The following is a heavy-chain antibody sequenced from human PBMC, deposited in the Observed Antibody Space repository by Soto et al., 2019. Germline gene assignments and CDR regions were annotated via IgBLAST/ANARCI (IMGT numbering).Heavy chain of an antibody. CDR2: IYYSGRT. CDR3: ARQRTTVVTQAYFDH. CDR1: GESISSSSYY. D-gene: IGHD2-21*02. J-gene: IGHJ4*02. Sequence: SETLSLTCIVSGESISSSSYYWGWIRQPPGKGLEWVGSIYYSGRTYYNPSFKSRVTISIDTSKNQFSLKLSSVTATDTAVYYCARQRTTVVTQAYFDHWGQGALVTVSS. V-gene: IGHV4-39*01.